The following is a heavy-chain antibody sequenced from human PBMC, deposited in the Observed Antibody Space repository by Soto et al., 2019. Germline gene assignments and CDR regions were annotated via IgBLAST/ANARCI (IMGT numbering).Heavy chain of an antibody. D-gene: IGHD3-9*01. CDR1: GFTFSKYA. CDR3: ATIYRTLTGSSCMDL. V-gene: IGHV3-23*01. Sequence: EVQLLESGGGLVQPGGSLRLSCAASGFTFSKYAMTWVRQAPGKGLEWVSDISGSGSRTNYADSVKGRFTISRDNSKSTLYLQMNSLRAEDTAVYYCATIYRTLTGSSCMDLWGQGTMVTVSS. J-gene: IGHJ6*02. CDR2: ISGSGSRT.